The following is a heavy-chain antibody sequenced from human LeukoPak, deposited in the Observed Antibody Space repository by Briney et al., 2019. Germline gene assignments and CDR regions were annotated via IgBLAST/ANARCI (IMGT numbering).Heavy chain of an antibody. CDR2: IYYSGDT. J-gene: IGHJ4*02. CDR3: ARLGRDSANAFDY. CDR1: GGSISSSSYY. D-gene: IGHD1-26*01. V-gene: IGHV4-39*02. Sequence: PSETLSLTCTVSGGSISSSSYYWGWIRQPPGKGLEWIGSIYYSGDTYYNPSLKSRVTVSADTSKNHFSLKLSSVTAADTAVYYCARLGRDSANAFDYWGQGTLVTVSS.